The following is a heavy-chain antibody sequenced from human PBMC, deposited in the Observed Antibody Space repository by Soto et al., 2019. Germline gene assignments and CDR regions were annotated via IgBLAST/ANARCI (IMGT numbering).Heavy chain of an antibody. J-gene: IGHJ5*02. CDR3: ARTAGTGRGPWLDP. CDR2: ISYSGST. CDR1: GYSISSTNW. Sequence: SETLSLTCAVSGYSISSTNWWAWIRQPPGKGLEWIGYISYSGSTYYNPSLKSRVTMSLDTSKNQFSLDLSSVTAVDTAVYYCARTAGTGRGPWLDPWGQGTLVTVSS. D-gene: IGHD6-13*01. V-gene: IGHV4-28*01.